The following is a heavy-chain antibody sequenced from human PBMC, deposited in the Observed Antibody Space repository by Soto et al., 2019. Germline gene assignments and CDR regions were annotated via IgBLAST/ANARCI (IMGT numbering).Heavy chain of an antibody. J-gene: IGHJ6*02. CDR2: INHSGST. Sequence: QVQLQQWSAGLLKPSETLSLTCAVYGGSFSGYYWSWIRQPPGKGPEWIGEINHSGSTNYNPSLKSRVTISVDTSKNQFSLKLSSVTAADTAVYYCARESRRGYSIYYYYYGMDVWGQGTTVTVSS. CDR1: GGSFSGYY. CDR3: ARESRRGYSIYYYYYGMDV. V-gene: IGHV4-34*01. D-gene: IGHD5-18*01.